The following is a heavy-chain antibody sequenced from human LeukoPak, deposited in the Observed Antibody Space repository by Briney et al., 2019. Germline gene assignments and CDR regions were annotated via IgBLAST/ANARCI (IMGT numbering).Heavy chain of an antibody. CDR1: GFTFSRYW. D-gene: IGHD1-26*01. CDR3: ARDTTLGATAAFDI. J-gene: IGHJ3*02. V-gene: IGHV3-7*03. Sequence: PGGSLRLSCAASGFTFSRYWMSWVRQAPGKGLEWVANIKQDGSEKYYVDSVKGRFTISRDNAKNSLYLQMNSLRAEDTALYYCARDTTLGATAAFDIWGQGTMVTVSS. CDR2: IKQDGSEK.